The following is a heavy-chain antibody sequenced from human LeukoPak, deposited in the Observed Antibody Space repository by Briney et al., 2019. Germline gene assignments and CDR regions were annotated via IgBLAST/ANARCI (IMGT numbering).Heavy chain of an antibody. CDR3: ARDGGIAVAGSLDY. D-gene: IGHD6-19*01. V-gene: IGHV1-2*02. CDR2: INPNSGGT. Sequence: ASVKVSCKASGYTFTDYYLHWVRQAPGQGLEWMGWINPNSGGTNYAQKFQGRVTMTRDTSISTAYMELSRLRSDDTAVYYCARDGGIAVAGSLDYWGQGTLVTVSS. J-gene: IGHJ4*02. CDR1: GYTFTDYY.